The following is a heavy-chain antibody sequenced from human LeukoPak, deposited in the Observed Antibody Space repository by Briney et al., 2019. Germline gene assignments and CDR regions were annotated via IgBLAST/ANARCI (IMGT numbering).Heavy chain of an antibody. V-gene: IGHV3-15*01. CDR3: TTGSWFDP. CDR1: GFIFSNAW. CDR2: IKSKTAGGTT. J-gene: IGHJ5*02. Sequence: PGGSLRLSCAASGFIFSNAWMSWVRQAPGKGLEWVGRIKSKTAGGTTDYAAPVKGRFTISRDDSKNTLYLQMNSLKTEDTAVYYCTTGSWFDPWGQGTLVTVSS.